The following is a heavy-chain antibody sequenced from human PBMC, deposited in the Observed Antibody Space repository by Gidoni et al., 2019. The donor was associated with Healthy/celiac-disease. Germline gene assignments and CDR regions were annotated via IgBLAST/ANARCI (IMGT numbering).Heavy chain of an antibody. J-gene: IGHJ2*01. D-gene: IGHD2-21*02. CDR3: ARHFCGGDCYSSPYWYFDL. CDR2: IYYSGST. V-gene: IGHV4-39*01. Sequence: QLQLQESGPGLVTPSGTLSLTCTVSVGSLSSSSYSGGWIRQPPGKGLEWIGSIYYSGSTYYNPSLKSRVTISVDTSKNQFSLKLSSVTAADTAVYYCARHFCGGDCYSSPYWYFDLWGRGTLVTVSS. CDR1: VGSLSSSSYS.